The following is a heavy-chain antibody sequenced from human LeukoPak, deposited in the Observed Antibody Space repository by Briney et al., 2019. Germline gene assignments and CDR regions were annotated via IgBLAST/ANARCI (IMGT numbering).Heavy chain of an antibody. J-gene: IGHJ6*03. Sequence: SQTLSLTCAISGDSVSSNSAAWNWIRQSPSRGLEWLGRTYYRSKWYNDYAVSVKSRITINPDTSKNQFSLQLDSVTPEDTAVYYCARDGCDPADLYSSSYFYYYYMDVWGKGTTVTVSS. V-gene: IGHV6-1*01. D-gene: IGHD6-13*01. CDR1: GDSVSSNSAA. CDR3: ARDGCDPADLYSSSYFYYYYMDV. CDR2: TYYRSKWYN.